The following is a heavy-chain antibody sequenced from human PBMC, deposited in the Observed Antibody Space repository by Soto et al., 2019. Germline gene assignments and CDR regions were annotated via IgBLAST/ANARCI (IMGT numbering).Heavy chain of an antibody. J-gene: IGHJ4*02. CDR1: GFTFSSYG. Sequence: PGGSLRLSCAASGFTFSSYGMHWVRQAPGKGLEWVAVIWYDGSNKYYADSVKGRFTISRDNSKNTLYLQMNSLRAEDTAVYYCARAKEDYYDSSGLDYWGQGTLVTVPQ. CDR2: IWYDGSNK. V-gene: IGHV3-33*08. CDR3: ARAKEDYYDSSGLDY. D-gene: IGHD3-22*01.